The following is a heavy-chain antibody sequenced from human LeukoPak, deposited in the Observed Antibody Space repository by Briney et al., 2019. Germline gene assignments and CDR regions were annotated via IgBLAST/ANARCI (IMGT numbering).Heavy chain of an antibody. V-gene: IGHV4-34*01. D-gene: IGHD3-16*02. CDR2: INHSGST. Sequence: SETLSLTCTVSGGSVSSVGYYWSWIRQPPGKGLEWIGEINHSGSTNYNPSLKSRVTISVDTSKNQFSLKLSSVTAADTAVYYCARGPPLYYDYVWGSYRWYYFDYWGQGTLVTVSS. J-gene: IGHJ4*02. CDR1: GGSVSSVGYY. CDR3: ARGPPLYYDYVWGSYRWYYFDY.